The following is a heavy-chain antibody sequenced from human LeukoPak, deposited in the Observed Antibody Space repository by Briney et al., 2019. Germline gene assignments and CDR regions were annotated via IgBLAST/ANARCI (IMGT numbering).Heavy chain of an antibody. CDR1: GGSISSGGYY. Sequence: SQTLSLTCTVSGGSISSGGYYWSWIRQHSGKGLEWIGYIYYSGSTYYNPSLKSRVTISVDTSKNQFSLKLSSVTAADTAVYYCARMWARDYYMDVWGKGTTVTVSS. J-gene: IGHJ6*03. CDR3: ARMWARDYYMDV. V-gene: IGHV4-31*03. CDR2: IYYSGST. D-gene: IGHD1-26*01.